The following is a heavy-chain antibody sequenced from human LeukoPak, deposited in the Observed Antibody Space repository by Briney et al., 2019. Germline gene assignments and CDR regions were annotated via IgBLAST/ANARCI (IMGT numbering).Heavy chain of an antibody. CDR1: GGSISSYY. J-gene: IGHJ4*02. CDR3: ARLDTIFGVAKGFDY. Sequence: SETLSLTCTVSGGSISSYYWSWIRQPPGKGLEWIGYIYYSGSTKYNPSLKSRVTISVDTSKNQFSLKPSSVIAADTAVYYCARLDTIFGVAKGFDYWGQGILVTVSS. CDR2: IYYSGST. V-gene: IGHV4-59*01. D-gene: IGHD3-3*01.